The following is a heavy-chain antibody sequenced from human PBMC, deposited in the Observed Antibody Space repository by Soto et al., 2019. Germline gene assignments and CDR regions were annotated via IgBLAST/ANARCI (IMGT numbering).Heavy chain of an antibody. J-gene: IGHJ5*02. Sequence: SETLSLTCTVSGGSISSSIYYWGWIRHPPGKGLEWIGSIYYSGSTYYNPSLKSRVTISVDTSKNQFSLKLSSVTAADTAVYYCARSPIYDILTGYYVNWFDPWGQGTLVTVS. V-gene: IGHV4-39*01. CDR3: ARSPIYDILTGYYVNWFDP. CDR2: IYYSGST. CDR1: GGSISSSIYY. D-gene: IGHD3-9*01.